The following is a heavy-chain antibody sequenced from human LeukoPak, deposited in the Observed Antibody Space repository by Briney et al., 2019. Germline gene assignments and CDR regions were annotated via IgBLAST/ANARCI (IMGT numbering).Heavy chain of an antibody. CDR2: IRGSSGKT. CDR1: GGTFSSYA. CDR3: ARGRVKRVPFTAVPGPLDY. V-gene: IGHV1-18*01. J-gene: IGHJ4*02. Sequence: ASVKVSCKASGGTFSSYAISWVRQAPGQGLEWLGWIRGSSGKTDYAQKLQDRVTMTADTSTTTAYMELRSLRSDDTAVYYCARGRVKRVPFTAVPGPLDYWGQGSLVTVSS. D-gene: IGHD6-19*01.